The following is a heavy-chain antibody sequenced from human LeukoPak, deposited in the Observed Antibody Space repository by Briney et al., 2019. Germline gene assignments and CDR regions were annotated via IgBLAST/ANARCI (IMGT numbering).Heavy chain of an antibody. Sequence: SETLSLTCTVSGGSISSYYWSWIRQPPGKGLEWIGYIYYSGSTNYNPSLKSRVTISVDTSKNHFYLKLSSVTAADTAVYYCARHIISSSWYFDLWGRGTLVTVSS. CDR1: GGSISSYY. D-gene: IGHD6-13*01. V-gene: IGHV4-59*08. CDR3: ARHIISSSWYFDL. J-gene: IGHJ2*01. CDR2: IYYSGST.